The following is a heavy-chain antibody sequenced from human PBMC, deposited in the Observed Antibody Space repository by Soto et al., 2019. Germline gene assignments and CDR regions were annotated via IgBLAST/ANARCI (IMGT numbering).Heavy chain of an antibody. Sequence: SGPTLVNPTRTLTLTCTFSGFSLSTSGVGVGWIRQPPGKALEWLALIYWDDDKSYSASLKTRLTITKDTSENQVVLTMTNMDPVDTATYYCAHRREITFGGVIVRGPGAFDIWGQGTMVSVSS. D-gene: IGHD3-16*02. V-gene: IGHV2-5*02. CDR2: IYWDDDK. CDR3: AHRREITFGGVIVRGPGAFDI. J-gene: IGHJ3*02. CDR1: GFSLSTSGVG.